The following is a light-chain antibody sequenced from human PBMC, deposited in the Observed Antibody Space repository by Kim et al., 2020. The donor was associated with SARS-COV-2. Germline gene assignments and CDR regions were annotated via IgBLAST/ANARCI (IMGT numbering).Light chain of an antibody. CDR3: TSYTASSTFV. J-gene: IGLJ1*01. CDR1: SGDVGGYNF. V-gene: IGLV2-14*03. CDR2: DVT. Sequence: GQSITISCTGTSGDVGGYNFVSWYQQQPGEAPKLMIYDVTRRPSGVSYRFSGSKSGNTASLTISGLQAEDEADYYCTSYTASSTFVFGSGTKVTVL.